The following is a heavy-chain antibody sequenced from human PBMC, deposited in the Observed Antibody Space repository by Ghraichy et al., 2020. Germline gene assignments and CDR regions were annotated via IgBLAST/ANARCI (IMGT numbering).Heavy chain of an antibody. V-gene: IGHV4-59*01. CDR2: IYYSGST. CDR3: ARLDNYGRSDY. D-gene: IGHD3-10*01. Sequence: SETLSLTCTVSGGSISSYYWSWIRQPPGKGLEWIGYIYYSGSTNYNPSLKSRVTISVDTSKNQFSLKLSSVTAADTAVYYCARLDNYGRSDYWGQGTLVTVSS. J-gene: IGHJ4*02. CDR1: GGSISSYY.